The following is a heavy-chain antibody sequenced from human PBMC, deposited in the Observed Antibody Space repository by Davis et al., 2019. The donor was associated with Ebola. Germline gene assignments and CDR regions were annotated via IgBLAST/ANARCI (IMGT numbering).Heavy chain of an antibody. D-gene: IGHD1-26*01. Sequence: LETLSLTCIVTGDSVTSFSYYWGWVRQSPGKGLEWIGNFYYAGDASYNPSLNSRATVSADTSKNQLALKLTSVTAADTAVYYCVRAVVGGEMWFDSWGQGTLVIVSS. CDR2: FYYAGDA. CDR1: GDSVTSFSYY. J-gene: IGHJ5*01. CDR3: VRAVVGGEMWFDS. V-gene: IGHV4-39*01.